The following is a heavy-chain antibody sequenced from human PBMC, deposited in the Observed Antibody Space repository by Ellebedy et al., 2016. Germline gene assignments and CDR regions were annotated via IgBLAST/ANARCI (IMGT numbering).Heavy chain of an antibody. Sequence: GGSLRLSCAASGFTFSNAWMNWVRQAPGKGLEWVGRIKSKTDGGAADYAATVKGRVTISRDDSKNTLYLQMNSLKTEDTAVYFCTTVYRYNYDSVWGQGTLVTVSS. CDR2: IKSKTDGGAA. J-gene: IGHJ4*02. V-gene: IGHV3-15*01. CDR3: TTVYRYNYDSV. D-gene: IGHD5-18*01. CDR1: GFTFSNAW.